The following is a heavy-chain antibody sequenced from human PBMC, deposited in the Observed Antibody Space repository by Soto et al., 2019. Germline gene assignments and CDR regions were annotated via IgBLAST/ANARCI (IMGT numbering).Heavy chain of an antibody. CDR1: GFFFPTYW. CDR3: TRGGDYGGLQDAFDI. CDR2: INQDGSEK. Sequence: ESGGGLVQPGGSLRLSCAASGFFFPTYWMSWVRQAPGTGLEWVADINQDGSEKYHVDSVKGRFTISRDNPKNSLYLQMNSLRAEDTAIYYCTRGGDYGGLQDAFDIWGQGTMVTVSS. D-gene: IGHD4-17*01. J-gene: IGHJ3*02. V-gene: IGHV3-7*03.